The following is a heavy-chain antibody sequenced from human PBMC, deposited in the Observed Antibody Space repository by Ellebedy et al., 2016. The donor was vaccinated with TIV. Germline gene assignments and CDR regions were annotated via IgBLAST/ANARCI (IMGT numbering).Heavy chain of an antibody. J-gene: IGHJ2*01. Sequence: GESLKISCAASGSTFDDYGMRSVRQAPGKGLEWVSSINWNGGIIGYSDSVQGRFTISRDNAKNSLYLQMNSLRAEETAVYYCARYSTGYYDVRHFDLWGRGTLVTVSS. CDR3: ARYSTGYYDVRHFDL. D-gene: IGHD3-22*01. CDR1: GSTFDDYG. CDR2: INWNGGII. V-gene: IGHV3-20*04.